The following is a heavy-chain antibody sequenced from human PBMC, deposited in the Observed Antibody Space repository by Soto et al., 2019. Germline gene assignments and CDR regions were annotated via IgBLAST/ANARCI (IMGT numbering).Heavy chain of an antibody. CDR2: VYYSGST. CDR1: GGSISSYY. J-gene: IGHJ4*02. D-gene: IGHD3-3*01. CDR3: ARDRLLRFLEWSFDY. V-gene: IGHV4-59*05. Sequence: ASETLSLTCTVSGGSISSYYWSWIRQPPGNGLEWIGSVYYSGSTYYNPSLESRVTISVDKSKNQFSLKLMSLSAADTAVYYCARDRLLRFLEWSFDYWGQGTLVTVSS.